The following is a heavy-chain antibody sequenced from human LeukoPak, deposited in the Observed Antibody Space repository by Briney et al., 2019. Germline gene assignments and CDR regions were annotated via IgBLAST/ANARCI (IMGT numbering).Heavy chain of an antibody. CDR1: WGSFRGYF. CDR2: VSAGGNS. CDR3: ARVTRRRTTGEIFGRYLDY. D-gene: IGHD3-10*01. Sequence: SETLSLTCAVYWGSFRGYFWTWIRQSPGKGLEGIGEVSAGGNSNENPSLKSRVTISVDRSTNQFSLILNSVTAADTALYYCARVTRRRTTGEIFGRYLDYWGLGTLVTVSS. J-gene: IGHJ4*02. V-gene: IGHV4-34*01.